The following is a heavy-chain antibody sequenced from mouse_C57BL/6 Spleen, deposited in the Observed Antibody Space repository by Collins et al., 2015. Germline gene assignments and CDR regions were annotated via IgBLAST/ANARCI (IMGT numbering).Heavy chain of an antibody. CDR3: ARRGSYLWYFDV. D-gene: IGHD5-1*01. CDR1: FTDYN. V-gene: IGHV1-18*01. Sequence: FTDYNMDWVKQSHGKSLEWIGDINPNNGGTIYNQKFKGKATLTVDKSSSTAYMELCSLTSEDTAVYYCARRGSYLWYFDVWGTGTTVTVSS. CDR2: INPNNGGT. J-gene: IGHJ1*03.